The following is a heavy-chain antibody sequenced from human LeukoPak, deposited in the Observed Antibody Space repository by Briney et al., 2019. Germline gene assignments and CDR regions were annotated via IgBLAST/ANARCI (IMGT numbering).Heavy chain of an antibody. J-gene: IGHJ4*02. Sequence: PSETLSLTCTVSGGSISSSSYYWGWFRQPPGMGLEWIGSIYYSGSTYYNPSLKSRVTISVDTSKNQFSLKLSSVTAADTAVYYCARQDIVVVPAAINYWGQGTLVTVSS. D-gene: IGHD2-2*02. CDR3: ARQDIVVVPAAINY. V-gene: IGHV4-39*01. CDR1: GGSISSSSYY. CDR2: IYYSGST.